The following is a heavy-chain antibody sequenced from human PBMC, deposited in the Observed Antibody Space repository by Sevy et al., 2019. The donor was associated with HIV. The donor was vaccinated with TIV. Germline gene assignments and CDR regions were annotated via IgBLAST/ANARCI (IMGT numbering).Heavy chain of an antibody. D-gene: IGHD2-21*01. CDR1: GFTFSNAW. Sequence: GGSLRLSCAASGFTFSNAWMSWVRQAPGKGLEWVGRIKSKTNGGTTDYAAPGKGRFTISRDDSKNTLFLQMNSLKTEDTAVYYCTTRVFLKGFDPWGQGTLVTVSS. CDR3: TTRVFLKGFDP. J-gene: IGHJ5*02. CDR2: IKSKTNGGTT. V-gene: IGHV3-15*01.